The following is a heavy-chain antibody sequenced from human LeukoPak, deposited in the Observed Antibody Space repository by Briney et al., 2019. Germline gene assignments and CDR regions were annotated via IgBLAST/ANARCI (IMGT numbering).Heavy chain of an antibody. Sequence: SETLSLTCAVYGGSFSGYYWSWIRQPPGKGLEWIGEINHSGSTNYNPSLKSRVTISVDTSKNQFSLKLSSVTAADTAVYYCARGPYYYDSSGPGVFDIWGKGTMVTVS. V-gene: IGHV4-34*01. D-gene: IGHD3-22*01. J-gene: IGHJ3*02. CDR3: ARGPYYYDSSGPGVFDI. CDR2: INHSGST. CDR1: GGSFSGYY.